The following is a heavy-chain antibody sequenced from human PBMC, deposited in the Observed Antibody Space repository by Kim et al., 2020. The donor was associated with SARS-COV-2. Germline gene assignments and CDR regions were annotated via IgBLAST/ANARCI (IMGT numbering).Heavy chain of an antibody. D-gene: IGHD6-13*01. V-gene: IGHV4-34*01. CDR2: INHSGST. Sequence: SETLSLTCAVYGGSFSGYYWSWIRQPPGKGLEWIGEINHSGSTNYNPSLKSRVTISVDTSKNQFSLKLSSVTAADTAVYYCARGVGIAAAGTATFDYWGQGTLVTVSS. CDR3: ARGVGIAAAGTATFDY. J-gene: IGHJ4*02. CDR1: GGSFSGYY.